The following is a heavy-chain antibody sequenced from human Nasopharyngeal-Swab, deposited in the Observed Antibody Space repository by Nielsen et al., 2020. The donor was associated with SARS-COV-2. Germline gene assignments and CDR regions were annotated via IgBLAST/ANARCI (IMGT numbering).Heavy chain of an antibody. CDR2: ISAYNGNT. CDR3: ARATTPANWFDP. D-gene: IGHD5-12*01. CDR1: GYTFTRYG. V-gene: IGHV1-18*01. Sequence: ASVKVSCKASGYTFTRYGISWVRQAPGQGLEWMGWISAYNGNTNYAQKLQGRVTMTRDTYTSTAYMELRSLRSDDTAVYYCARATTPANWFDPLGQGTLVTVSS. J-gene: IGHJ5*02.